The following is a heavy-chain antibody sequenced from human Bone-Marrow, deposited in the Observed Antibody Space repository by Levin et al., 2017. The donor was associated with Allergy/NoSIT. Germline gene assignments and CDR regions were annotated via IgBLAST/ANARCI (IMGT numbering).Heavy chain of an antibody. CDR1: GFIFSDYA. CDR2: ISSTSYNI. V-gene: IGHV3-21*01. D-gene: IGHD7-27*01. J-gene: IGHJ4*02. Sequence: GESLKISCAASGFIFSDYAMNWVRQAPGKGLEWVSSISSTSYNIYYADSVKGRFIISRDNAKDSLFLQMNSLRGDDTAVYYCARETGDALGDHWGQGTLVTVSS. CDR3: ARETGDALGDH.